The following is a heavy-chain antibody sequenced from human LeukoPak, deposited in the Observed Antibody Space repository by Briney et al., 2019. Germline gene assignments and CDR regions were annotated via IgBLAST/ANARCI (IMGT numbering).Heavy chain of an antibody. V-gene: IGHV4-61*02. CDR1: GGSISSGSYY. D-gene: IGHD3-10*01. J-gene: IGHJ6*03. CDR3: ARVFDSGRFYYYIDV. CDR2: IYASVST. Sequence: SQTLSLTCTVSGGSISSGSYYWSWIRQPAGKGLEWIGRIYASVSTSYNPSLKSRVTISVDTSKNQFSLKLSSVTAADTAVYYCARVFDSGRFYYYIDVWGKGTTVTVSS.